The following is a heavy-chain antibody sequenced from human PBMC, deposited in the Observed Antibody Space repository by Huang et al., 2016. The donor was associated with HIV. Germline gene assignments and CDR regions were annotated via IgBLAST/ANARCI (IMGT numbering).Heavy chain of an antibody. CDR1: GFTFTNNY. J-gene: IGHJ6*02. CDR3: ARGKAMDV. V-gene: IGHV3-7*04. CDR2: IKQDGSER. Sequence: EVQLVESGGGVVHPGGSLRLSCAASGFTFTNNYMTWVRQAPGKGLEWLANIKQDGSERYYVDSVKGRFTISRDNAKNSVYLQMNSLRADDTAIYYCARGKAMDVWGRGTTVTVSS.